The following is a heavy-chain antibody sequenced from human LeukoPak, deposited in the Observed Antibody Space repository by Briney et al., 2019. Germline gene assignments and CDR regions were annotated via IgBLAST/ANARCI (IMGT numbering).Heavy chain of an antibody. CDR2: INHSGST. D-gene: IGHD6-19*01. V-gene: IGHV4-34*01. CDR1: SGSFSGYY. Sequence: SETLSLTCAVYSGSFSGYYWSWIRQPPGKGLDWIGEINHSGSTNYNPSLKSRVTISVDTSKNQFSLKLSSVTAADTAVYYCARGGPDSSGWSVYYYYGMDVWGKGTTVTVSS. J-gene: IGHJ6*04. CDR3: ARGGPDSSGWSVYYYYGMDV.